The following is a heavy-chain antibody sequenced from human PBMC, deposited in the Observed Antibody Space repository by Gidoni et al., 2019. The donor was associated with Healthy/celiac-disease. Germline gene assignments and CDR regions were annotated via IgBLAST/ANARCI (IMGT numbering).Heavy chain of an antibody. CDR1: GYTFTSYA. D-gene: IGHD3-22*01. Sequence: PGAPVKVSCKASGYTFTSYAMHWGRQAPGQRLEWMGWSNAGNGNTKYSQEFQGRVTITRDTSASTAYMELSSLRSEDMAVYYCARDMGYDSIWGMDVWGQGTTVTVSS. CDR2: SNAGNGNT. J-gene: IGHJ6*02. V-gene: IGHV1-3*02. CDR3: ARDMGYDSIWGMDV.